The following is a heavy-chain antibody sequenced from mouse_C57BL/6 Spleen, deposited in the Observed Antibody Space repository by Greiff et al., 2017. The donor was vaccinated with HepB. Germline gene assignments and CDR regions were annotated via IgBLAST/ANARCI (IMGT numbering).Heavy chain of an antibody. D-gene: IGHD2-2*01. CDR2: IYPGDGDT. CDR3: ARNYGYDEGFAY. J-gene: IGHJ3*01. Sequence: QVQLKESGPELVKPGASVKISCKASGYAFSSSWMNWVKQRPGKGLEWIGRIYPGDGDTNYNGKFKGKATLTADKSSSTAYMQLSSLTSEDSAVYCCARNYGYDEGFAYWGQGTLVTVSA. V-gene: IGHV1-82*01. CDR1: GYAFSSSW.